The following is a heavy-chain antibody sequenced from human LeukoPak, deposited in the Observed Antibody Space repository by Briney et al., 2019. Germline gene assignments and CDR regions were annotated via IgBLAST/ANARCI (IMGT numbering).Heavy chain of an antibody. CDR2: INPNSGGT. Sequence: GASVKVSCKASGYTFTGYYMHWVRQAPGQGLEWMGWINPNSGGTNYAQKFQGRVTMTRDTSISTAYMELSRLRSDDTAVYYCARVTRGCSSTGCYPPSDYWGQGTLVTVSS. D-gene: IGHD2-2*01. J-gene: IGHJ4*02. CDR3: ARVTRGCSSTGCYPPSDY. V-gene: IGHV1-2*02. CDR1: GYTFTGYY.